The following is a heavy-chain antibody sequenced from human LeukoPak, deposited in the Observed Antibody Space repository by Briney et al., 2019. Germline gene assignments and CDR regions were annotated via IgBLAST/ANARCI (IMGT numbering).Heavy chain of an antibody. CDR1: GFTVSSNY. J-gene: IGHJ6*02. D-gene: IGHD2-2*01. V-gene: IGHV3-53*05. Sequence: HGGSLRLSCAASGFTVSSNYMNWVRQAPGKGVEWVSDIYSGGSTFYADSVKGRFTISRDKSKNTLYLQMNSLRTEDTAVYYCTHQNYQVPLDVWGQGTTVTVSS. CDR2: IYSGGST. CDR3: THQNYQVPLDV.